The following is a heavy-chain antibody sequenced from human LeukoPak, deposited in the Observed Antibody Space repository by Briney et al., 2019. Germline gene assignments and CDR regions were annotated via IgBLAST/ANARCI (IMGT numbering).Heavy chain of an antibody. D-gene: IGHD1-26*01. V-gene: IGHV3-21*01. Sequence: GGSLRLSCAAPRFIFSGYTMNWVRQAPGKGLEWVSSISSSSSYIYYADSVKGRFTISRDNAKISLYLQMNSLRAEDTAVYYCARGSDSGSYPSYFDFWGQGTLVTVSS. J-gene: IGHJ4*02. CDR2: ISSSSSYI. CDR3: ARGSDSGSYPSYFDF. CDR1: RFIFSGYT.